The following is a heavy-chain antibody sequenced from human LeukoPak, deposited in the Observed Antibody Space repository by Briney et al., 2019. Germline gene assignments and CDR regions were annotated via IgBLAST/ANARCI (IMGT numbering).Heavy chain of an antibody. D-gene: IGHD1-7*01. Sequence: GGSLRLSCAASGFTVSSNYMSWVRQAPGKGLEWVSVIYSGGSTYYADSVKGRFTISRDNSKNTLYLQMNSLRVEDTGTYCARDRAERNWTYHTLFDSWGQGTPVIVSS. CDR2: IYSGGST. V-gene: IGHV3-53*01. J-gene: IGHJ4*02. CDR1: GFTVSSNY. CDR3: ARDRAERNWTYHTLFDS.